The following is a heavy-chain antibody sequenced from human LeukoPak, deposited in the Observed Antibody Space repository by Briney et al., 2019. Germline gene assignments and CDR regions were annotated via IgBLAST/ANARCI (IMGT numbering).Heavy chain of an antibody. CDR3: ARHVWLQPFDY. CDR2: IYYSGST. J-gene: IGHJ4*02. Sequence: SETLSLTCSVSGGSMNSYYWSWIRQSPGKGLEWIGYIYYSGSTNYNPSLKSRVTISADTSKNQFSLKLSSVTAADTAVYYCARHVWLQPFDYWGQGTLVTVSS. D-gene: IGHD3-9*01. CDR1: GGSMNSYY. V-gene: IGHV4-59*08.